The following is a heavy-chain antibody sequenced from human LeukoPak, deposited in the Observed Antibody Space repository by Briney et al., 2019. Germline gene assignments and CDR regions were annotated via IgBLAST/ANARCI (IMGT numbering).Heavy chain of an antibody. V-gene: IGHV3-21*01. CDR1: GFTFRRYS. Sequence: GGSLRLSCTPSGFTFRRYSFSWVRQAPGKGLEWVSSISSGSDYIYHADSVWGRFTISRDNAEGSLYLQMTGLRAEDRAVYYCSIDLSLGAPQGFDYWGRGTLVTVSS. J-gene: IGHJ4*02. D-gene: IGHD1-26*01. CDR2: ISSGSDYI. CDR3: SIDLSLGAPQGFDY.